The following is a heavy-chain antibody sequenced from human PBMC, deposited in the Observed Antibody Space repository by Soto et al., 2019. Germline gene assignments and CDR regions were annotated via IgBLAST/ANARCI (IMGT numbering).Heavy chain of an antibody. CDR1: GFSLSTSGVG. V-gene: IGHV2-5*02. CDR3: AHITIVDGYYYGMDG. D-gene: IGHD3-3*01. CDR2: LYWDDDK. Sequence: QITLTESGPTLVKPTQTLTLTCTFSGFSLSTSGVGVGWIRQPPGKALEWLALLYWDDDKRYSPSLTSRLTITKDTSNNQVVLIMTNMNPVYTATYYCAHITIVDGYYYGMDGWGQGTTVTVSS. J-gene: IGHJ6*02.